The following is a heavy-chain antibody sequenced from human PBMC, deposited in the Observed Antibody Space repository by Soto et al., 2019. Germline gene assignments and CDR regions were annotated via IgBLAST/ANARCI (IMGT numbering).Heavy chain of an antibody. CDR1: GGSISSYY. V-gene: IGHV4-59*08. J-gene: IGHJ6*03. D-gene: IGHD6-25*01. CDR2: IYYSGST. Sequence: SETLSLTCTVSGGSISSYYWSGIRQPPGKGLEWIGYIYYSGSTNYNPSLKSRVTISVDTSKNQFSLKLSSVTAADTAVYYCARRFKRPRGYYYSLDVWGKGTTVTVSS. CDR3: ARRFKRPRGYYYSLDV.